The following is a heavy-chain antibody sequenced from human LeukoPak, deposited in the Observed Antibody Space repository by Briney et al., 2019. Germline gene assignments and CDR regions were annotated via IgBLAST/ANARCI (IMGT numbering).Heavy chain of an antibody. V-gene: IGHV3-9*01. J-gene: IGHJ2*01. Sequence: GGSLGLSCAVSGFNFDDYAMPWVRQAPGRGLEWVSGINWKTGNGIYADSVKGRFTISRDKAKNSLYLQMSSLRAEDTALYYCTRRAARWQFDLWGRGTLLTVSS. CDR2: INWKTGNG. D-gene: IGHD5-24*01. CDR1: GFNFDDYA. CDR3: TRRAARWQFDL.